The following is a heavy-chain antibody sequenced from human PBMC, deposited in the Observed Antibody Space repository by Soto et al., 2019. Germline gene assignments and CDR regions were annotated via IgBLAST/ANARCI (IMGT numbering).Heavy chain of an antibody. CDR3: AREGLGYCSGGSCYSDYYYYGMDV. Sequence: EVQLVESGGGLVQPGGSLRLSCAASGFTFSSYWMSWVRQAPGKGLEWVANIKQDGSEKYYVDSVKGRFTISRDNAKNSLYLQMNSLRAEDTAVYYCAREGLGYCSGGSCYSDYYYYGMDVWGQGTTVTVSS. CDR1: GFTFSSYW. D-gene: IGHD2-15*01. J-gene: IGHJ6*02. V-gene: IGHV3-7*05. CDR2: IKQDGSEK.